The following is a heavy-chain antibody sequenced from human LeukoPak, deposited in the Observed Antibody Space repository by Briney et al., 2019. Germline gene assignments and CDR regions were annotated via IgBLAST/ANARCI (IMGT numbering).Heavy chain of an antibody. D-gene: IGHD3-16*01. CDR3: ATYTNWVAGDV. V-gene: IGHV3-7*01. CDR2: MNQDGRAK. CDR1: GFTFSDSW. Sequence: GGSLRLSCAASGFTFSDSWMSGVRQARGRGGEGVANMNQDGRAKGYGDSVEPRFTISRDNARNSLYLQMSSLRPDDTAVYYCATYTNWVAGDVWGQGTTVTVSS. J-gene: IGHJ6*02.